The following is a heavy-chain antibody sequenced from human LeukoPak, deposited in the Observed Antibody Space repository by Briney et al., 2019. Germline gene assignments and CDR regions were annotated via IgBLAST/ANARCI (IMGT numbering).Heavy chain of an antibody. Sequence: SETLSLTCTVSGGSIGSSSYYWGWIRQPPGKGLEWIGSIYYSGSTYYNPSLKSRVTISVDTSKNQFSLKLSSATAADTAVYYCAREGGYCSGGSCYPDDDAFDIWGQGTMVTVSS. CDR1: GGSIGSSSYY. CDR3: AREGGYCSGGSCYPDDDAFDI. J-gene: IGHJ3*02. CDR2: IYYSGST. V-gene: IGHV4-39*07. D-gene: IGHD2-15*01.